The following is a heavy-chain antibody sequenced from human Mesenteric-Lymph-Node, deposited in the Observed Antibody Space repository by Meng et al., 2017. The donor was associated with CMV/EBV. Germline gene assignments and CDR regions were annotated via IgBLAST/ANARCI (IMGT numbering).Heavy chain of an antibody. CDR3: ARDRGEFLNYAFDY. Sequence: GGSLSSSNRWSWVRQPPGKGLEWIGEIYHSGSTNYNPSLKSRVTISVDKSKNQFSLKLSSVTAADTAVYYCARDRGEFLNYAFDYWGQGTLVTVSS. J-gene: IGHJ4*02. V-gene: IGHV4-4*02. CDR1: GGSLSSSNR. CDR2: IYHSGST. D-gene: IGHD3-16*01.